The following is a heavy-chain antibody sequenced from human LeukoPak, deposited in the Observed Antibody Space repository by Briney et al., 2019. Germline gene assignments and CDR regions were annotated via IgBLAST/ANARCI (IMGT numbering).Heavy chain of an antibody. CDR1: GGSINNYY. V-gene: IGHV4-59*01. J-gene: IGHJ4*02. CDR2: IYYTGST. Sequence: PSETLSLTCTVSGGSINNYYGSWIRQPPGKGLECIGHIYYTGSTYYKPSLESRVTISVDTAKNQISLKLSSVTAADTAVYYCARYEEFSTRYSASSPRHYFDHWGQGTLVTVSS. D-gene: IGHD3-16*02. CDR3: ARYEEFSTRYSASSPRHYFDH.